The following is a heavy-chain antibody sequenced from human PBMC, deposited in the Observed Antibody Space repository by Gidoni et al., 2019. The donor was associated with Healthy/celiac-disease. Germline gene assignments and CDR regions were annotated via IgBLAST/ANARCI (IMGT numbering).Heavy chain of an antibody. D-gene: IGHD6-13*01. Sequence: QVQLQQWGAGLLKPSETLSLTCAVYGGYFSGYYWSWIRQPPGKGLEWIGEINHSGSTNYNPSLKSRATISVDTSKNQFSLKLSSVTAADTAVYYCARWYSSSWCIDYWGQGTLVTVSS. J-gene: IGHJ4*02. V-gene: IGHV4-34*01. CDR2: INHSGST. CDR1: GGYFSGYY. CDR3: ARWYSSSWCIDY.